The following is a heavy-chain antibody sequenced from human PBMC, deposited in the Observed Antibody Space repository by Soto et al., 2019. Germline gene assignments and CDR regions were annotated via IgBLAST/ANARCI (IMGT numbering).Heavy chain of an antibody. CDR1: GFTFTSYA. CDR2: TSGSGDTT. V-gene: IGHV3-23*01. D-gene: IGHD5-12*01. CDR3: AKMVHGGYVSYFDS. Sequence: LRLSCEASGFTFTSYAMSWVRQAPGKGLEWVSATSGSGDTTYYADSVKGRFTISRDNSEKRLYLQMNSLRAEDTAVYYCAKMVHGGYVSYFDSWGQGTLVTVSS. J-gene: IGHJ4*02.